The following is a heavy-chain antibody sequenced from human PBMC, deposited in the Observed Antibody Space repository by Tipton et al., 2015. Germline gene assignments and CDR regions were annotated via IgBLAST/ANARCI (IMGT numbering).Heavy chain of an antibody. D-gene: IGHD5-24*01. J-gene: IGHJ6*02. CDR1: GYSLSTGHC. CDR2: IYYSGST. V-gene: IGHV4-61*01. Sequence: TLSLTCNVSGYSLSTGHCWNWIRQPPGKGLEWIGYIYYSGSTNYNPSLKRRVTISLDTSKNQFSLTLNSVTAADTAVYYCARDLEHGMDVWGQGTTVTVSS. CDR3: ARDLEHGMDV.